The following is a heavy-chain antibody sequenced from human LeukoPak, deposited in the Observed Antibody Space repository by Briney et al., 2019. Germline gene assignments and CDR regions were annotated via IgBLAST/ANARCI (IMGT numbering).Heavy chain of an antibody. CDR3: ALGLVTDY. CDR1: GFTVSSNF. J-gene: IGHJ4*02. Sequence: SGGSLRLSCAASGFTVSSNFMSWVHQAPGKGLEWVSVIYSGGSTYYADSVKGRFTISRDNSKNTLYLQMNSLRVEDTAVYYCALGLVTDYWGQGTLVTVSS. V-gene: IGHV3-66*01. CDR2: IYSGGST. D-gene: IGHD3-9*01.